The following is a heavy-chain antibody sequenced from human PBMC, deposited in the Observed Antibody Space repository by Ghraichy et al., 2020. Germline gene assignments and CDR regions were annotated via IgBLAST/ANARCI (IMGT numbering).Heavy chain of an antibody. CDR1: GGSISSSRYY. J-gene: IGHJ1*01. V-gene: IGHV4-39*01. CDR2: ISYSGST. Sequence: SQTLSLTCTVSGGSISSSRYYWGWIRPPPGKGLEWIGSISYSGSTYYNPSLKSRVTISLDTSKNQVSLKLSSVTSADTAVYYCAERPAVAGVESFQHWGQGTLVTVSS. D-gene: IGHD6-19*01. CDR3: AERPAVAGVESFQH.